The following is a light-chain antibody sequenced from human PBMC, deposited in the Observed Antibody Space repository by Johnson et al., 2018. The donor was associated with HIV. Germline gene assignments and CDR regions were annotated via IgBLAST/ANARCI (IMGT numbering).Light chain of an antibody. V-gene: IGLV1-51*01. CDR2: DNN. CDR3: GTWDSSLNTFV. CDR1: SSNIGNNY. J-gene: IGLJ1*01. Sequence: QAVLTQPPSVSAAPGQKVTISCSGSSSNIGNNYVSWYQQVPGTAPKLLIYDNNKRPPGIPDRFSGSKSGTSATLGITGLQTGDEADYYCGTWDSSLNTFVFGTGTRVTVL.